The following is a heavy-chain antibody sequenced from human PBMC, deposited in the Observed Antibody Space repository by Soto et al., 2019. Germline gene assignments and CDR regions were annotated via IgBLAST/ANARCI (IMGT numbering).Heavy chain of an antibody. J-gene: IGHJ5*02. CDR2: IIPIFGTA. CDR3: ARGHRGSYSSSWYGEWFDP. D-gene: IGHD6-13*01. V-gene: IGHV1-69*06. Sequence: QVQLVQSGAEVKKPGSSVKVSCKASGGTFSSYAISWVRQAPGQGLEWMGGIIPIFGTANYAQKLQGRVTITADKSTSTAYMELSSLRSEDTAVYYCARGHRGSYSSSWYGEWFDPWGQGTLVTVSS. CDR1: GGTFSSYA.